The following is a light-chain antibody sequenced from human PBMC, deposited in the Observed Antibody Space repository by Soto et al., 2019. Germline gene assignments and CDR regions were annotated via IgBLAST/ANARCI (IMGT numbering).Light chain of an antibody. J-gene: IGKJ5*01. Sequence: EIVITQSPATLSVSPGERATLSCRASQSVSSSFLAWYQQKPGQAPRLLIYGASSRATGIPDRFSGTGSETDFTLTISRLEPEDSAVYYCQQYDKSPITSGQGTRLEI. CDR1: QSVSSSF. CDR2: GAS. V-gene: IGKV3-20*01. CDR3: QQYDKSPIT.